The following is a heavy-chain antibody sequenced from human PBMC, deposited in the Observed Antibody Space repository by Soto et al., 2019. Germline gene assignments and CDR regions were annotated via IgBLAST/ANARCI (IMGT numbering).Heavy chain of an antibody. V-gene: IGHV3-21*02. J-gene: IGHJ4*02. CDR2: ISSDNNYI. CDR3: ARGRTCRGADCYGGGDY. CDR1: GFTFSDYS. Sequence: EVQLVESGGGLVKPGGSLRLYCAASGFTFSDYSMNWLRQAPGKGLEWVASISSDNNYIYYRDSVEGRFTISRDNAKNSLYLQMTGLGADDTAVYYCARGRTCRGADCYGGGDYCGQGTLVTVSA. D-gene: IGHD2-21*02.